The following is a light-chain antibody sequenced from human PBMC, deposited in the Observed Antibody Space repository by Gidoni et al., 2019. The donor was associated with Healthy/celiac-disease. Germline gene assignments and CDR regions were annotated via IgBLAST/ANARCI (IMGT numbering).Light chain of an antibody. Sequence: IVSTQSPGTLSLSPGERATLSCRASQSVSSSYLAWYQQKPGQTPGLLIYGASSRATGIPDRFSGSGSGTGFTLTISRLKPEDFTVYYCQRYGSSPRTFGQEAKVGIK. V-gene: IGKV3-20*01. CDR1: QSVSSSY. J-gene: IGKJ1*01. CDR3: QRYGSSPRT. CDR2: GAS.